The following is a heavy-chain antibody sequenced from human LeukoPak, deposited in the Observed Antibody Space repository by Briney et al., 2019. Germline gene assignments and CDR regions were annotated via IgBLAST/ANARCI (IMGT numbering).Heavy chain of an antibody. Sequence: GASVKVSCKASGGTFSSYAISWVRQAPGQGLERMGGIIPIFGTANYAQKFQGRVTITADESTSTAYMELSSLRSEDTAVYYCARIYNVRIPAAPAESYNWFDPWGQGTLVTVSS. CDR1: GGTFSSYA. CDR3: ARIYNVRIPAAPAESYNWFDP. CDR2: IIPIFGTA. J-gene: IGHJ5*02. D-gene: IGHD2-2*01. V-gene: IGHV1-69*01.